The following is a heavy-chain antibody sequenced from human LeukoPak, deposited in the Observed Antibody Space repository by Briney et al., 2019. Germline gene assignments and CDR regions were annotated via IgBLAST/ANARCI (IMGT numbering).Heavy chain of an antibody. J-gene: IGHJ4*02. CDR2: ITSGSSYI. CDR3: ARDKGGIGHYFDY. D-gene: IGHD3-16*01. Sequence: PGGSLRLSCAASGFTFSSYNMNWVRQAPGKGLEWVSSITSGSSYIYYADSLKGRFTISRDNAKNSLYLQMNSLRAEDTAVYYCARDKGGIGHYFDYWGQGTLVTVSS. V-gene: IGHV3-21*01. CDR1: GFTFSSYN.